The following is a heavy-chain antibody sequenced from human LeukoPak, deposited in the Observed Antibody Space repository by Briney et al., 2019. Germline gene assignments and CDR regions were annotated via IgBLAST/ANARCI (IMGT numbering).Heavy chain of an antibody. J-gene: IGHJ3*02. V-gene: IGHV3-21*01. CDR2: ISSSSSYI. CDR1: GFTFSSYS. CDR3: ARDRSRGLLDAFDI. D-gene: IGHD5-18*01. Sequence: GGSLRLSCAASGFTFSSYSMNWVRQAPGKGLEWVSSISSSSSYIYYADSVKGRFTISRDNAKNSLYLQMNSLRAEDTAVYYCARDRSRGLLDAFDIWGQGTMVTVSS.